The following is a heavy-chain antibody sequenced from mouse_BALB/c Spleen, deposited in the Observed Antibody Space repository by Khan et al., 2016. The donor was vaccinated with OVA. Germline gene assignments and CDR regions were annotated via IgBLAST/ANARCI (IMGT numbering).Heavy chain of an antibody. V-gene: IGHV2-2*02. CDR2: IWSGGST. CDR3: ARNYDYDEGLTY. D-gene: IGHD2-4*01. J-gene: IGHJ3*01. Sequence: QVQLKESGPGLVQPSQSLSITCTVSGFSLTNYGVHWVRQSPGKGLEWLGLIWSGGSTDYNAAFISRLSISKDNSKSQVFFKMNSLQANDTAIYYCARNYDYDEGLTYWGQGTLVTVSA. CDR1: GFSLTNYG.